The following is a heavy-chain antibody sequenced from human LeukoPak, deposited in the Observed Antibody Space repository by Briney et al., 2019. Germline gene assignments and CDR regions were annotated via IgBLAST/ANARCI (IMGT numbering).Heavy chain of an antibody. CDR3: ARVVHSYGSIPPGY. D-gene: IGHD5-18*01. Sequence: ASVKVSCKASGYTFTGYYMHWVRQAPGQGLEWMGWINPNSGGTNYAQKFQGRVTMTRDTSISTAYMELSRLRSDDTAVYYCARVVHSYGSIPPGYWGQGTLVTVSS. J-gene: IGHJ4*02. CDR1: GYTFTGYY. V-gene: IGHV1-2*02. CDR2: INPNSGGT.